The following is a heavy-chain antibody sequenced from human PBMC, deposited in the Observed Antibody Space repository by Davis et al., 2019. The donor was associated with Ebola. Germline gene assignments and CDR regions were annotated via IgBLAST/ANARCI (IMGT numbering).Heavy chain of an antibody. J-gene: IGHJ3*02. D-gene: IGHD2-8*02. Sequence: GESLKISCAASGFSVSSNYMNWVRQAPGKGLEWVSVIYSGGTTYYADSVKGRFTISRDNSKNTLDLQMNSLRAEDTAVYHCASLRRTITGMDDGFEIWGQGTMVTVSS. CDR2: IYSGGTT. V-gene: IGHV3-53*01. CDR3: ASLRRTITGMDDGFEI. CDR1: GFSVSSNY.